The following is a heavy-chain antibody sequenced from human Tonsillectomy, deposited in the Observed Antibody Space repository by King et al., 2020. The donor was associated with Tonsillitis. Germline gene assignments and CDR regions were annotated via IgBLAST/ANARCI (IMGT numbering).Heavy chain of an antibody. CDR2: ISVYNGNT. CDR1: GYTFITYG. J-gene: IGHJ6*02. Sequence: QLVQSGGELKKPGASVKVSCKASGYTFITYGISWVRQAPGQGLEWMGWISVYNGNTNYAQKLQGRVTMTTDTSTTTASMELRSLRFDDTAVYYCARGAHPSGNLYYYYYGMDVWGQGTTVTVSS. D-gene: IGHD1-26*01. CDR3: ARGAHPSGNLYYYYYGMDV. V-gene: IGHV1-18*01.